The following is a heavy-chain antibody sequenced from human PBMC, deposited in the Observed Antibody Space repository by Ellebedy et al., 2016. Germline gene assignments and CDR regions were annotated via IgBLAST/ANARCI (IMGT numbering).Heavy chain of an antibody. CDR3: ARDLIAVAGRGWFDP. Sequence: SVKVSCKASGGTFSSYAISWVRQAPGQGLEWMGGIIPIFGTANYAQKFQGRVTITADESTSTAYMELSSLRSEDTAVYYCARDLIAVAGRGWFDPWGQGTLVTVSS. V-gene: IGHV1-69*13. CDR1: GGTFSSYA. J-gene: IGHJ5*02. D-gene: IGHD6-19*01. CDR2: IIPIFGTA.